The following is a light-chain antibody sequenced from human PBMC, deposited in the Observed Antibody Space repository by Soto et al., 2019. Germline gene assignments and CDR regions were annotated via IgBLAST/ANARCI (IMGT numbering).Light chain of an antibody. CDR2: DAS. J-gene: IGKJ1*01. CDR1: QNINNW. V-gene: IGKV1-5*01. CDR3: QHLRT. Sequence: QMKQSPSTLSASVGDRVTITCRASQNINNWVAWYQQKPGKAPKFLIYDASTLASGVPSRFSGSGFGTEFSLTISSLQPDDSGSYYCQHLRTFGQGTNVDI.